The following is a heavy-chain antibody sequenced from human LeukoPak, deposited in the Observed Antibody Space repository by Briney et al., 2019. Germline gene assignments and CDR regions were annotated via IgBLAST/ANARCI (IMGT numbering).Heavy chain of an antibody. Sequence: GGSLRLSCAASGFPFSSYAMTWVRQAPGKGLEWVSAISSSGSDTIYTDSVKDRFTISRDNSRDTLYLQMNSLRAEDTALYYCAKGGSYAPLDYWGQGTLVTVSS. J-gene: IGHJ4*02. V-gene: IGHV3-23*01. CDR3: AKGGSYAPLDY. CDR1: GFPFSSYA. CDR2: ISSSGSDT. D-gene: IGHD1-26*01.